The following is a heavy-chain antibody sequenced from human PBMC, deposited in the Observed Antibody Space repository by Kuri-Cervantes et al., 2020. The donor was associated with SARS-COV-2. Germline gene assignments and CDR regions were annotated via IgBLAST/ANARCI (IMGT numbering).Heavy chain of an antibody. CDR3: ASFGSGWYDDAFDI. CDR2: ISSISSYT. CDR1: GFTFSDYY. V-gene: IGHV3-11*03. J-gene: IGHJ3*02. Sequence: GGSMRLSCAASGFTFSDYYMSWIRQAPGKGLEWVPFISSISSYTNYADSMKCRFTISRDNAKNSLYLQMNSPRAADTAVYYCASFGSGWYDDAFDIWGQGTMVTVSS. D-gene: IGHD6-19*01.